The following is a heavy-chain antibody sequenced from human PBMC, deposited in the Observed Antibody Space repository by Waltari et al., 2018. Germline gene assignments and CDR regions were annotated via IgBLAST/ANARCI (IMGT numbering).Heavy chain of an antibody. CDR3: ARGGDSSSWYPGYFDY. Sequence: EVQLVESGGGLVQPGGSLSLSCAASGFTFSSYWMHWVRKGPGKGLVRVSRMKSEGRSTTDADSVKGQCTNPRDNARNPVYLQMNSLRAEDTAVYYCARGGDSSSWYPGYFDYWGQGTLVTVSS. V-gene: IGHV3-74*01. CDR1: GFTFSSYW. J-gene: IGHJ4*02. CDR2: MKSEGRST. D-gene: IGHD6-13*01.